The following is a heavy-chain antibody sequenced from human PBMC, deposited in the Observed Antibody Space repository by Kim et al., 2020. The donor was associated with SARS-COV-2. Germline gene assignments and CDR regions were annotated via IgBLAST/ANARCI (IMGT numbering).Heavy chain of an antibody. J-gene: IGHJ4*02. CDR2: ISYDGSNK. Sequence: GGSLRLSCAASGFTFSSYAMHWVRQAPGKGLEWVAVISYDGSNKYYADSVKGRFTISRDNSKNTLYLQMNSLRAEDTAVYYCAREALLYDSSGLHYYFDYWGQGTLVTVSS. CDR1: GFTFSSYA. D-gene: IGHD3-22*01. CDR3: AREALLYDSSGLHYYFDY. V-gene: IGHV3-30*04.